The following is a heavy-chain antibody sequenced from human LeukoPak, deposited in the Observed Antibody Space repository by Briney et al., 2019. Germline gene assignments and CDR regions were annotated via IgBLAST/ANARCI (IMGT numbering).Heavy chain of an antibody. D-gene: IGHD5-12*01. CDR1: GFTFSSYA. V-gene: IGHV3-30-3*01. CDR2: ISYDGSNK. Sequence: PGRSLRLSCAASGFTFSSYAMHWVRQAPGKGLEGVAVISYDGSNKYYADSVKGRFTISRDNSKNTLYLQMNSLRAEDTAVYYCARDVDIVATITLDYWGQGTLVTVSS. J-gene: IGHJ4*02. CDR3: ARDVDIVATITLDY.